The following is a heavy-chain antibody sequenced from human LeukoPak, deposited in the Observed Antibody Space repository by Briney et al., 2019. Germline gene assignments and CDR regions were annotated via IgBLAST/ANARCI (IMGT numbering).Heavy chain of an antibody. CDR2: IHSSEGT. CDR1: GGSLNGYY. V-gene: IGHV4-59*08. Sequence: PSETLSLTCTVSGGSLNGYYWGRIRQPPGKGLECIGYIHSSEGTAHNASLKSRLTISLDTSKNQFSLTLSSVTAADTAVYYCARHVYGEGMVVWGKGTTVTVSS. D-gene: IGHD4-17*01. CDR3: ARHVYGEGMVV. J-gene: IGHJ6*04.